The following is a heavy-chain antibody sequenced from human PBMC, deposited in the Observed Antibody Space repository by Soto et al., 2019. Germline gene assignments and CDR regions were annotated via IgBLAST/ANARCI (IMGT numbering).Heavy chain of an antibody. D-gene: IGHD2-15*01. Sequence: GGSLRLSCAASGFTVSSNYMSWVRQAPGKVLEWVSVIYSGGSTYYADSVKGRFTISRDNSENTLYLQMNSLRAEDTAVYYCARTCSGGTCSFDYWGQGTLVTVSS. CDR3: ARTCSGGTCSFDY. CDR2: IYSGGST. J-gene: IGHJ4*02. V-gene: IGHV3-66*01. CDR1: GFTVSSNY.